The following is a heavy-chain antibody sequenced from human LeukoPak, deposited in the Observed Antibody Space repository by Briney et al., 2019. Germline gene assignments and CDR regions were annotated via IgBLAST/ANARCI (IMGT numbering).Heavy chain of an antibody. CDR3: ARDKIGNYYDSSGYYYYYYYMDV. CDR1: GGSFSGYY. J-gene: IGHJ6*03. D-gene: IGHD3-22*01. Sequence: SETLSLTCAVYGGSFSGYYWSWIRQPPGKGLEWIGEINHSGSTNYNPSLKSRVTISVDSSKNQFSLKLSSVTAADTAVYYCARDKIGNYYDSSGYYYYYYYMDVWGKGTTVTISS. V-gene: IGHV4-34*01. CDR2: INHSGST.